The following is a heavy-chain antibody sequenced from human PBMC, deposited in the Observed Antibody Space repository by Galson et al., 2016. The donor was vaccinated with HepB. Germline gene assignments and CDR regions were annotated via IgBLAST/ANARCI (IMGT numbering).Heavy chain of an antibody. Sequence: SLRLSCAASGFTVSSNYMSWDRQAPGKGLEWVSVIYSAGGTFYADSVKGRFSISRDNSKNTVYLQMNSLRAEDTAVYYCARSSGWYGYFQHWGQGTLVTVSS. CDR1: GFTVSSNY. D-gene: IGHD6-19*01. CDR3: ARSSGWYGYFQH. V-gene: IGHV3-53*01. CDR2: IYSAGGT. J-gene: IGHJ1*01.